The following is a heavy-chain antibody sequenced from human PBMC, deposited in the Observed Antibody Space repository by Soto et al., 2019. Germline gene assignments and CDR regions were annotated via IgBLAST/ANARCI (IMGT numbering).Heavy chain of an antibody. CDR1: GYTFTGYY. CDR2: INPNSGGT. J-gene: IGHJ4*02. D-gene: IGHD4-4*01. CDR3: ARSTVTNYYFDY. Sequence: ASVKVSCKASGYTFTGYYLHWVRQAPGQGLEWMGWINPNSGGTNYAQKFQGWVTMTRDTSISTAYMELSRLRSDDTAVYYCARSTVTNYYFDYWGQGALVTVSS. V-gene: IGHV1-2*04.